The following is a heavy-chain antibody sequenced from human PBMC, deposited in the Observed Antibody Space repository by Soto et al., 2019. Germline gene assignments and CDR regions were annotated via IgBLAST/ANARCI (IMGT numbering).Heavy chain of an antibody. Sequence: GASVKVSCKASGYTFTSYAMHWVRQAPGQRLEWMGWINAGNGNTKYSQKFQGRVTITRDTSASTAYMELSSLRSEDTAVYYCARADIVVVVAANNWFDPWGQGTLVTV. CDR1: GYTFTSYA. CDR3: ARADIVVVVAANNWFDP. D-gene: IGHD2-15*01. J-gene: IGHJ5*02. V-gene: IGHV1-3*01. CDR2: INAGNGNT.